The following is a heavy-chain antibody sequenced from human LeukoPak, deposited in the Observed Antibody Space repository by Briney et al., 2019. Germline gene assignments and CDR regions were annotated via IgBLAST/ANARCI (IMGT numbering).Heavy chain of an antibody. CDR3: AKPPQLVWFGGDYFDY. Sequence: SETLPLTCAVSGGSISSGGYSWSWIRQPPGKGLEWIGYIYYSGSTNYNPSLKSRVTISVDTSKNQFSLKLSSVTAADTAVYYCAKPPQLVWFGGDYFDYWGQGTLVTVSS. D-gene: IGHD3-10*01. CDR2: IYYSGST. CDR1: GGSISSGGYS. V-gene: IGHV4-61*08. J-gene: IGHJ4*02.